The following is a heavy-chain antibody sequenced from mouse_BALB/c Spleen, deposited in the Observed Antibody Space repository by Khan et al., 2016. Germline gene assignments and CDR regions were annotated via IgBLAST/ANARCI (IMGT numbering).Heavy chain of an antibody. D-gene: IGHD2-1*01. J-gene: IGHJ2*01. V-gene: IGHV3-8*02. CDR3: ASMVTTYYFDY. CDR1: GDSITSGY. Sequence: VQLQQSGPSLVKPSQTLSLTCSVTGDSITSGYWNWIRKFPGHKLEYMGYISSSGSTYYNPSLKSRTSITRDTSKDQFYLQVNSVTTEYTATCDCASMVTTYYFDYWGQGTTLTVSS. CDR2: ISSSGST.